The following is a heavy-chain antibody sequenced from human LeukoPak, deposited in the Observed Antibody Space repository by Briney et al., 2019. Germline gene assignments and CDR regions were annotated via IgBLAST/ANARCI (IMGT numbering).Heavy chain of an antibody. Sequence: GGSLRLSCAASGFIFSTYAMTRVRQAPGKGLEWVSSSGSTIDYSDSVKGRFTISRDNSKNTLYLQMNSLSAEDTAVYYCTRDSSYGDYSTAFDYWGQGALVTVSS. J-gene: IGHJ4*02. CDR1: GFIFSTYA. CDR3: TRDSSYGDYSTAFDY. D-gene: IGHD4-17*01. CDR2: SGSTI. V-gene: IGHV3-23*01.